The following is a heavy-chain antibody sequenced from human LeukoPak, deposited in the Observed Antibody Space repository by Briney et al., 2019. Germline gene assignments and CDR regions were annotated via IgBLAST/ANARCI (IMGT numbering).Heavy chain of an antibody. CDR3: AREPDSMVRGVYYGMDV. J-gene: IGHJ6*02. Sequence: PGGSLRLSCAASGFTFSSYAMHWVRQAPGKRLEWVAVISYDGSNKYYADSVKGRFTISRDNSKNTLYLQMNSLRAEDTAVYYCAREPDSMVRGVYYGMDVWGQGTTVTVSS. CDR2: ISYDGSNK. D-gene: IGHD3-10*01. CDR1: GFTFSSYA. V-gene: IGHV3-30-3*01.